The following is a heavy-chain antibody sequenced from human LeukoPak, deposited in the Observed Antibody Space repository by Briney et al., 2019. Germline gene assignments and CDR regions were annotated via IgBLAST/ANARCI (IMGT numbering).Heavy chain of an antibody. CDR1: GGSFSGYY. V-gene: IGHV4-34*01. D-gene: IGHD1-26*01. CDR3: ARGLGGFFRSYYLDY. CDR2: INHSGST. J-gene: IGHJ4*02. Sequence: PSETLSLTCAVYGGSFSGYYWGWIRQPPGKGLEWIGEINHSGSTNYNPSLKSRVTISVDTSKNQFSLKLSSVTAADTAVYYCARGLGGFFRSYYLDYWGQGTLVTVSS.